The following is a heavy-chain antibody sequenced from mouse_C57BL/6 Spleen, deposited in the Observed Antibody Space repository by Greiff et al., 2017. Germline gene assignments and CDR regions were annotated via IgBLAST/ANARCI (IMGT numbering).Heavy chain of an antibody. D-gene: IGHD1-1*01. CDR1: GYAFSSSW. CDR3: ARSNYYGSSYGAMDY. CDR2: IYPGDGDT. Sequence: VKLMESGPELVKPGASVKISCKASGYAFSSSWMNWVKQRPGKGLEWIGRIYPGDGDTNYNGKFKGKATLTADKSSSTAYMQLSSLTSEDSAVYFCARSNYYGSSYGAMDYWGQGTSVTVSS. V-gene: IGHV1-82*01. J-gene: IGHJ4*01.